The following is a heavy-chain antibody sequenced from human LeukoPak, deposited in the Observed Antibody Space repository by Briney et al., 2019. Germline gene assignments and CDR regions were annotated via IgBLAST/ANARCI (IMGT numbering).Heavy chain of an antibody. CDR2: ISYDGSNK. CDR1: GFTFSSYG. Sequence: GGSLRLSCAASGFTFSSYGMHWVRQAPGNRLELVAVISYDGSNKYYADSVKGRFTISRDNSKNTLYLQMNSLRAEDTAVYYCAGGDYYFDYWGQGTLVTVSS. D-gene: IGHD4-17*01. CDR3: AGGDYYFDY. V-gene: IGHV3-30*03. J-gene: IGHJ4*02.